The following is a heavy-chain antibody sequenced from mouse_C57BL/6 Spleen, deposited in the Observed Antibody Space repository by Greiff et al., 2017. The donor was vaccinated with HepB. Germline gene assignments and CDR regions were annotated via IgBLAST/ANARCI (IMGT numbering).Heavy chain of an antibody. J-gene: IGHJ1*03. CDR1: GFTFTDYY. D-gene: IGHD2-4*01. CDR2: IRNKANGYTT. V-gene: IGHV7-3*01. Sequence: EVQVVESGGGLVQPGGSLSLSCAASGFTFTDYYMSWVRQPPGKALEWLGFIRNKANGYTTEYSASVKGRFTISRDNSQSILYLQMNALRAEDSATYYCARYDYDNWYFDVWGTGTTVTVSS. CDR3: ARYDYDNWYFDV.